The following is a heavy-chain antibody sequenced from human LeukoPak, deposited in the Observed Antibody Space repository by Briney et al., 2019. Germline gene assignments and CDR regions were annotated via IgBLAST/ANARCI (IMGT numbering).Heavy chain of an antibody. D-gene: IGHD4-17*01. CDR2: IYYSGST. CDR3: ARENRRSTVTRLDY. Sequence: SETLSLTCTVSGGSVSSGGYYWSWIRQHPGKGLEWIGYIYYSGSTYYNPSLKSRVTISVDTSKNQFSLKLSSVTAADTAVYYCARENRRSTVTRLDYWGQGTLVSVSS. J-gene: IGHJ4*02. V-gene: IGHV4-31*03. CDR1: GGSVSSGGYY.